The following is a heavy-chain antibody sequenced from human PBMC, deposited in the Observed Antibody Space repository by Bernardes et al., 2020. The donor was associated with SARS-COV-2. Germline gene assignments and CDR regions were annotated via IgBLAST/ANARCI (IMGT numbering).Heavy chain of an antibody. J-gene: IGHJ4*02. Sequence: ASVKVSCKASGYTFTGYYMHWVRQAPGQGLEWMGWINPNSGGTNYAQKFQGRVTMTRDTSISTAYMELSRLRSDDTAVHYCARDQYGIVGATLDYWGQGTLVTVSS. CDR1: GYTFTGYY. CDR3: ARDQYGIVGATLDY. D-gene: IGHD1-26*01. V-gene: IGHV1-2*02. CDR2: INPNSGGT.